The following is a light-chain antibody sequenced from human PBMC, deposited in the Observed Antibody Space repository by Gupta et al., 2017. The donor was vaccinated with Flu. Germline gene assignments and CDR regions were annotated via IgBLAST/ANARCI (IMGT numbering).Light chain of an antibody. V-gene: IGLV1-36*01. CDR1: RSNVGNND. Sequence: QSVLTQPPSVSDAPRQRVTISCSGSRSNVGNNDVNWYQQGPGKAPKLLIYYDDGRHSGVADRFSGSKSGTSATVAISGLQAEDEADYYCAAWDDSRNEYVFGTGTKVTFL. CDR3: AAWDDSRNEYV. CDR2: YDD. J-gene: IGLJ1*01.